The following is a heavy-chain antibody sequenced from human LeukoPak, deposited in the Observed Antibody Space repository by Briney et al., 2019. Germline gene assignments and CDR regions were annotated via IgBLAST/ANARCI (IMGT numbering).Heavy chain of an antibody. CDR3: ARRVANWNDHFDY. Sequence: SETLSLTCTVSGGSVSSGSYYWGWIRQPPGKGLEWIGSIYYSGSTYYNPSLKSRVTISVDTSKNQFSLKLSSVTAADTAVYYCARRVANWNDHFDYWGQGTLVTVSS. CDR2: IYYSGST. D-gene: IGHD1-1*01. CDR1: GGSVSSGSYY. V-gene: IGHV4-39*01. J-gene: IGHJ4*02.